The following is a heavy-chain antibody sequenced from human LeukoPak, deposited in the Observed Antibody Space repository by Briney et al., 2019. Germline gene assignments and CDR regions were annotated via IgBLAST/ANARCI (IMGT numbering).Heavy chain of an antibody. V-gene: IGHV4-34*01. J-gene: IGHJ4*02. Sequence: PSGTLSLTCAVSGGSLSGKYWTWIRQPPGKGLEWIGEITYSGSIYYNPSLKSRVTISVDTSKNQFSLKLNSVTAADTAVYYCARDLMTWGQGTLVTVSS. CDR3: ARDLMT. CDR2: ITYSGSI. CDR1: GGSLSGKY.